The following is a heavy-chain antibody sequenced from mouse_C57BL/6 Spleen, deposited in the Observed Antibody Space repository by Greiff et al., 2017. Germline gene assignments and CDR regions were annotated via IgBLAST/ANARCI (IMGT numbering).Heavy chain of an antibody. CDR3: AIPQPYYGSSYGGYFDV. CDR1: GYTFTGYW. V-gene: IGHV1-9*01. Sequence: QVQLKQSGAELMKPGASVKLSCKATGYTFTGYWIEWVKQRPGHGLEWIGEILPGSGSTNYNEKFKGKATFTADTSSNTAYMQLSSLTTEDSAIYYCAIPQPYYGSSYGGYFDVWGTGTTVTVSS. CDR2: ILPGSGST. J-gene: IGHJ1*03. D-gene: IGHD1-1*01.